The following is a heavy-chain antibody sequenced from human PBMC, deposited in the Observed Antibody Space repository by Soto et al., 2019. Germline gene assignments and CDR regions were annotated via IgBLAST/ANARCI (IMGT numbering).Heavy chain of an antibody. CDR1: GFTFSSYA. Sequence: QPGGSLRLSCAASGFTFSSYAMSWVRQAPGKGLEWVSAISGGGGSIYYADSVKGRFIISRDNSKNTMYLQMNSLRAEDTAVYYCAKDRSGFPRDWFDPWGQGTLVTVSS. D-gene: IGHD3-3*01. CDR2: ISGGGGSI. V-gene: IGHV3-23*01. CDR3: AKDRSGFPRDWFDP. J-gene: IGHJ5*02.